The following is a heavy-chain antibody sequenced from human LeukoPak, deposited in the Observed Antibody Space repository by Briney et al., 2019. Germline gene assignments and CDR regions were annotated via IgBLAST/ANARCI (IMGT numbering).Heavy chain of an antibody. CDR1: GGSISSYY. CDR3: ARGGWNKFDY. Sequence: SETLALTCTVSGGSISSYYWSWMRQPPGKGLEWIGFIFYSGTTNYNPSLKSRVTISVDTSKNQFSLKLSSVTAADTAVYYCARGGWNKFDYWGQGTLVTVSS. V-gene: IGHV4-59*01. J-gene: IGHJ4*02. D-gene: IGHD3-22*01. CDR2: IFYSGTT.